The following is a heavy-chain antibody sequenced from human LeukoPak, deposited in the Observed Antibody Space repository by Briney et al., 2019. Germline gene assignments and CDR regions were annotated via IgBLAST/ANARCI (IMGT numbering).Heavy chain of an antibody. Sequence: SETLSLTCTVSGGSISSSSYYWGWIRQPPGKGLEWIGSIYYSGSTYYNPSLKSRVTISVDTSKNQFSLKLSSVTAADTAVYYCARGLRRAAAKYYFDYWGQGTLVTVSS. CDR2: IYYSGST. D-gene: IGHD6-13*01. J-gene: IGHJ4*02. V-gene: IGHV4-39*01. CDR1: GGSISSSSYY. CDR3: ARGLRRAAAKYYFDY.